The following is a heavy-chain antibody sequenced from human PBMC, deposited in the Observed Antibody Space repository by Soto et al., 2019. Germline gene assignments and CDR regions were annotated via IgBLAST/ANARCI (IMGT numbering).Heavy chain of an antibody. CDR1: YCSVSSGSYY. Sequence: SEDLSVTSTVAYCSVSSGSYYCLWTRQPPGKGLEWIGYIYYSGSTNYNPSLKSRVTISVDTSKNQFSLKLSSVTAADTAVYYCARDRSSSWYDYWRQGTLVTVSS. V-gene: IGHV4-61*01. D-gene: IGHD6-13*01. CDR2: IYYSGST. J-gene: IGHJ4*02. CDR3: ARDRSSSWYDY.